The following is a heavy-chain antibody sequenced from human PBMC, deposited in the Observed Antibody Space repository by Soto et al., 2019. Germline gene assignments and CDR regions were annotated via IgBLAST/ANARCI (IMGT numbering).Heavy chain of an antibody. CDR3: ARLDSGWYVFDY. J-gene: IGHJ4*02. D-gene: IGHD6-19*01. Sequence: GGSLRLSCAASGFTFSDYYMSWICQAPGKGLEWVSYISSSSSYTNYADSVKGRFTISRDNAKNSLYLQMNSLRAEDTAVYYCARLDSGWYVFDYWGQETLVTVSS. CDR1: GFTFSDYY. CDR2: ISSSSSYT. V-gene: IGHV3-11*06.